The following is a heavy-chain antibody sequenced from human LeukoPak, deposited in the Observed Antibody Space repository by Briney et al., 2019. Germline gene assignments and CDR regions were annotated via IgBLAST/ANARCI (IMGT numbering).Heavy chain of an antibody. Sequence: SETLSLTCTVSGGSISSYYWSWIRQPPGKGLEWIGSIYYSGSTYYNPSLKSRVTISVDTSKNQFSLKLSSVTAADTAVYYCARPDYSSSWAWFDPWGQGTLVTVSS. D-gene: IGHD6-13*01. J-gene: IGHJ5*02. CDR1: GGSISSYY. CDR2: IYYSGST. CDR3: ARPDYSSSWAWFDP. V-gene: IGHV4-59*05.